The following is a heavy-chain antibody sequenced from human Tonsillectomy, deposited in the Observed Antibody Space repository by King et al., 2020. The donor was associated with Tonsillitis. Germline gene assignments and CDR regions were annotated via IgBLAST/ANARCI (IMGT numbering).Heavy chain of an antibody. V-gene: IGHV3-23*04. Sequence: VQLVESGGGLVHPGGSLRLSCAASGFTFSSYAMSWVRQAPGKGLEWVSAISGSGGSTYYAGSVKGRFTISRDNSKNTLYLQMNSLRAEDTAEYYCAKDQGGFYGDYHFEYWGKGTLVTVSS. D-gene: IGHD4-17*01. CDR1: GFTFSSYA. CDR3: AKDQGGFYGDYHFEY. J-gene: IGHJ4*02. CDR2: ISGSGGST.